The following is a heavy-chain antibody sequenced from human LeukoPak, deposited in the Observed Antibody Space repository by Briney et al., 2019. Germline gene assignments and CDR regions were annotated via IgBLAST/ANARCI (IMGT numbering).Heavy chain of an antibody. J-gene: IGHJ4*02. Sequence: SETLSHTCTVSGGSISSYYWSWIRQPPGKGLEWIGYIYYSGTTNYSPSLNSRVNISLDTAKNQFSLRLSSVTAADTAVYCCARQTAKNVDTARFDSWGQGTLVTVSS. CDR3: ARQTAKNVDTARFDS. CDR2: IYYSGTT. V-gene: IGHV4-59*08. D-gene: IGHD5-18*01. CDR1: GGSISSYY.